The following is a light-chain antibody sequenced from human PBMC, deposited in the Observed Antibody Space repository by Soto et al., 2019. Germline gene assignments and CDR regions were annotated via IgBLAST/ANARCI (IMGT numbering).Light chain of an antibody. CDR1: QGLTSR. Sequence: DFQMTQPPSSVSASVVDRVTITCRARQGLTSRLAWYQQKPGQAPKLLIFTPSSLQGGVPSRFSGCGCETAFTLTISSLQPEDFATYSCQQANSFPLSYGGGTKVDVK. CDR3: QQANSFPLS. J-gene: IGKJ4*01. CDR2: TPS. V-gene: IGKV1-12*01.